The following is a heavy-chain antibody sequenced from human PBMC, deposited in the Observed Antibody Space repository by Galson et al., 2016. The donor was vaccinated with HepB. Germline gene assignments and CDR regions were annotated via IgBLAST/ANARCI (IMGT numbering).Heavy chain of an antibody. CDR2: INRDGSVT. Sequence: SLRLSCAASGFTLGNYAMTWVRQAPGKGLEWVANINRDGSVTHYVDSVEGRPTISRGNAKNSLFLQMNSLRVEDTAVYYCARDRTTGDSSAWYDALDYWGQGTPVTISS. V-gene: IGHV3-7*01. CDR3: ARDRTTGDSSAWYDALDY. J-gene: IGHJ4*02. CDR1: GFTLGNYA. D-gene: IGHD6-19*01.